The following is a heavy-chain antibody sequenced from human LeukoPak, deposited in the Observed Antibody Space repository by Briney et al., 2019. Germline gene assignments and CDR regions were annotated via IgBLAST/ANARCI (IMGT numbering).Heavy chain of an antibody. Sequence: GGSLRLSCAASGFTFSSYSMNWVRQAPGKGLEWVSYISSSSSTIYYADSVKGRFTISRDNAKNSLYLQMNSLRAEDTAVYYCARLVRGVPLYYFDYWGQGTLVTVSS. CDR2: ISSSSSTI. D-gene: IGHD3-10*01. V-gene: IGHV3-48*01. CDR1: GFTFSSYS. CDR3: ARLVRGVPLYYFDY. J-gene: IGHJ4*02.